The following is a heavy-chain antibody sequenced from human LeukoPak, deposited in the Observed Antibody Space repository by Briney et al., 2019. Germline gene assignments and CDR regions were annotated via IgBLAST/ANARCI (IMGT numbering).Heavy chain of an antibody. CDR1: GGSISSYY. CDR3: ARDGDSSGWTRSDY. Sequence: SETLSLTCTVSGGSISSYYWSWIRQPPGKGLEWIGYIYYSGSTNYNPSLKSRVTISVDTSKNHFSLKLSSVTAADTAVYYCARDGDSSGWTRSDYWGQGTLVTVSS. D-gene: IGHD6-19*01. J-gene: IGHJ4*02. V-gene: IGHV4-59*12. CDR2: IYYSGST.